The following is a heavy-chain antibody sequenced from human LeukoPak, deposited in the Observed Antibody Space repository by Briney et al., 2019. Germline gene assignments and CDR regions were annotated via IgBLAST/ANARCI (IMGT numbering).Heavy chain of an antibody. D-gene: IGHD2-2*01. CDR3: AKGGNCSSTSCLQKTLYYFDY. V-gene: IGHV3-23*01. CDR1: GLTFSTYT. CDR2: ISASGGST. Sequence: GGSLRLSCAVSGLTFSTYTMSWVRQAPGKGLEWVSAISASGGSTFYADSVKGRFTISRDNSKNTLYLQVNSLRAEDTALYYCAKGGNCSSTSCLQKTLYYFDYWGQGTLVTVSS. J-gene: IGHJ4*02.